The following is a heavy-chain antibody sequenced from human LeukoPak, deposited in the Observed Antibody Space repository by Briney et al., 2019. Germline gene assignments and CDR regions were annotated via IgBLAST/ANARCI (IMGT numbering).Heavy chain of an antibody. V-gene: IGHV1-2*02. CDR1: GYTFTVYY. CDR2: INPNSGGT. J-gene: IGHJ4*02. D-gene: IGHD3-9*01. CDR3: ARGHYDILTGYYSFAY. Sequence: ASVTVSFTSSGYTFTVYYMHWVRQAPGQGLEWMGWINPNSGGTNYAQKFQGRVTMTSDTSISTAYMELSRLRSDDTSVYYCARGHYDILTGYYSFAYWGQGTLVTVSS.